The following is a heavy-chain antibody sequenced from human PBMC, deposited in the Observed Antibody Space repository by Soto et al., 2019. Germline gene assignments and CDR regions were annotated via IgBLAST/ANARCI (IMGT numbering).Heavy chain of an antibody. Sequence: EVQLLESGGGLVQPGGSLRLSCAASAFSFSSYAMSWVRQAPGKGLEWVSSMSAGAVSTFYADSVKGGFTISRDISKNTLYLQMNSLRAEDTAVYYCAKPHYGDYVPFDSWGQGTLVTVSS. D-gene: IGHD4-17*01. J-gene: IGHJ4*02. CDR2: MSAGAVST. CDR1: AFSFSSYA. CDR3: AKPHYGDYVPFDS. V-gene: IGHV3-23*01.